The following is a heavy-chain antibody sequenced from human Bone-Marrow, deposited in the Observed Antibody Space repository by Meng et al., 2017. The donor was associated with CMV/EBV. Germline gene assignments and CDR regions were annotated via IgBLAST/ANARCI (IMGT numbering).Heavy chain of an antibody. CDR2: IYYSGST. J-gene: IGHJ6*02. CDR3: AREGTTLSPYYYYGMDV. D-gene: IGHD4-17*01. V-gene: IGHV4-31*03. CDR1: GGPISSGGYY. Sequence: SCTVSGGPISSGGYYWSWIRQHPGKGLEWIGYIYYSGSTYYNPSLKSRVTISVDTSKNQFSLKLSSVTAADTAVYYCAREGTTLSPYYYYGMDVWGQGTTVTVSS.